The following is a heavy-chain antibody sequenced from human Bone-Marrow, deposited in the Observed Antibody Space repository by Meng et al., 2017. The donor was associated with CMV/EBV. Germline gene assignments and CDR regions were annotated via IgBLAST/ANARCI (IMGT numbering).Heavy chain of an antibody. Sequence: SETLSLTCTVSGGSISSSSYYWGWIRQPPGKGLEWIGSIYYSGSTYYNPSLKSRVTISVDTSKNQFSLKLSSVTAADTAVYYCARDHTYYDFWSGYSPYYYGMDVWGQGTTVTVSS. CDR3: ARDHTYYDFWSGYSPYYYGMDV. D-gene: IGHD3-3*01. V-gene: IGHV4-39*07. J-gene: IGHJ6*02. CDR1: GGSISSSSYY. CDR2: IYYSGST.